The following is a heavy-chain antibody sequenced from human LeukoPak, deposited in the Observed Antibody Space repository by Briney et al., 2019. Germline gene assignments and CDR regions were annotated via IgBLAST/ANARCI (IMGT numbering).Heavy chain of an antibody. CDR2: ITTGGPNT. D-gene: IGHD7-27*01. V-gene: IGHV3-23*01. CDR1: GFTFNRYT. CDR3: AKDGGLWVSAHWGDS. J-gene: IGHJ4*02. Sequence: GSLRLSCTASGFTFNRYTMSWVRQAPGKGLKWGSTITTGGPNTYYADSVKGRFTVSRDDSKNTLYLQTNSLRAEDTAVYYCAKDGGLWVSAHWGDSWGRGTLVTVSS.